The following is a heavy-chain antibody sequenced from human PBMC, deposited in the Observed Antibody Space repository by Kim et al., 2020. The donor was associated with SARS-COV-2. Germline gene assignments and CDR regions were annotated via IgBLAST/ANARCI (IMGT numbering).Heavy chain of an antibody. CDR3: AKDNRNTMVRGVTFDY. J-gene: IGHJ4*02. Sequence: GGSLRLSCAASGFTFSSYAMSWVRQAPGKGLEWVSAISGSGGGTYYADSVKGRFTISRDNSKNTLYLQMSSLRAEDTAVYYCAKDNRNTMVRGVTFDYWGQGTLVTVSS. V-gene: IGHV3-23*01. D-gene: IGHD3-10*01. CDR1: GFTFSSYA. CDR2: ISGSGGGT.